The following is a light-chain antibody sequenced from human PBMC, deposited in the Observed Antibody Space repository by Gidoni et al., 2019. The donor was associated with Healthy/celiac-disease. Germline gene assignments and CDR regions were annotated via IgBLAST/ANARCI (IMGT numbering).Light chain of an antibody. Sequence: IVMTQSPLSLPVTPGEPASISCRSSQSLLHSNGYNYLDWYLQKPGQSPQLLIYLGSNRASGVPDRFSGSGSGTDFTLKISRVEAEYVGVYYCMQALQTPRTFGQGTKVEIK. CDR1: QSLLHSNGYNY. V-gene: IGKV2-28*01. CDR2: LGS. CDR3: MQALQTPRT. J-gene: IGKJ1*01.